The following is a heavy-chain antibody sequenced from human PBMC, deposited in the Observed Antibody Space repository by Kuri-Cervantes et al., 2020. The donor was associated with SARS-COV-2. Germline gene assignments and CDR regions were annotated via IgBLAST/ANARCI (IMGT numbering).Heavy chain of an antibody. CDR2: ISGSGGST. CDR3: AKGDYCSSTSCYSYYYYYGMDV. D-gene: IGHD2-2*01. CDR1: GFTLSSYA. Sequence: GGSLRLCCAASGFTLSSYAMSWVRQAPGKGLEWVSAISGSGGSTYYADSVKGRFTTYRDNSKNTLYLQMNSLRAEDTAVYYCAKGDYCSSTSCYSYYYYYGMDVWGQGTTVTVSS. V-gene: IGHV3-23*01. J-gene: IGHJ6*02.